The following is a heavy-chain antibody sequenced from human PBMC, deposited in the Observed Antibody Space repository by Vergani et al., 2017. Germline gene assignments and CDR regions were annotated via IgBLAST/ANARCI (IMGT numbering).Heavy chain of an antibody. CDR1: GFTVSSNY. J-gene: IGHJ3*02. Sequence: EVQLVESGGGLIQPGGSLRLSCAASGFTVSSNYMTWVRQPPGKGLGWVSIIYSGGATYYTDSVKGRFTISRDNSKNTLYLQMNSLRVEDTALYYCARGRQNGNDAFDIWGQGTMVTVSS. D-gene: IGHD1-1*01. CDR2: IYSGGAT. CDR3: ARGRQNGNDAFDI. V-gene: IGHV3-53*01.